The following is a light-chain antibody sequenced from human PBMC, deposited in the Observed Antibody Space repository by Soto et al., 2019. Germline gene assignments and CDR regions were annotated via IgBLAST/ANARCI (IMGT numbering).Light chain of an antibody. J-gene: IGKJ1*01. Sequence: DIVLTQTPLSLSVTPGQPASISCKSSQSLLHSDGKTYLCWYLQKAGQPPQVLIYEVSNRFSGEPERFSGSGSGTDFTLRVSRVEAEDVGVYYCMQSIQLPWTFGQGTKVEVK. CDR3: MQSIQLPWT. CDR1: QSLLHSDGKTY. CDR2: EVS. V-gene: IGKV2D-29*01.